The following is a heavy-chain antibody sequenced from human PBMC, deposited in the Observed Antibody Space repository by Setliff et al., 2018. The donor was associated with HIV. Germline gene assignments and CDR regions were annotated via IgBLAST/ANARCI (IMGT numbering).Heavy chain of an antibody. J-gene: IGHJ4*02. D-gene: IGHD6-13*01. CDR3: AKATGLGAAGKIDS. CDR1: EFTFSSYG. CDR2: IWYDGSKK. Sequence: GGSLRLSCVASEFTFSSYGMHWVRQAPGKGLEWVALIWYDGSKKYYADSVKGRFTLSRDNSKNTLYLQMNGLRVEDTAVYYCAKATGLGAAGKIDSWGQGTLVTVSS. V-gene: IGHV3-33*06.